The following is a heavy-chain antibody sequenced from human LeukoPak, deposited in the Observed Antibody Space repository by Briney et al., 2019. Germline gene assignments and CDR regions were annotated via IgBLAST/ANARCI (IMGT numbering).Heavy chain of an antibody. J-gene: IGHJ4*02. Sequence: GGSLRLSCAASGFTVSNNYMNWVRQAPGKGLEWVSVIYSGGSKYYADSVKGRFIISRDNSKNTLYLQMNSLRAEDTAVYYCAKCPIVNPAAMTVGGDYWGQGTLVTVSS. CDR2: IYSGGSK. CDR1: GFTVSNNY. CDR3: AKCPIVNPAAMTVGGDY. D-gene: IGHD2-2*01. V-gene: IGHV3-66*01.